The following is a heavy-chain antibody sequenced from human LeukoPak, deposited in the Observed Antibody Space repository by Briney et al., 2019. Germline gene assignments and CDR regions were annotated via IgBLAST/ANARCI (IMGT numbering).Heavy chain of an antibody. V-gene: IGHV3-53*01. D-gene: IGHD3-3*01. J-gene: IGHJ5*02. CDR3: ARVGTIFGVVIRKYNWFDP. CDR1: GFTVSSNY. Sequence: GGSLRLSCAASGFTVSSNYMSWVRQAPGKGLEWVSVIYSGGSTYYADSVKGRFTISRDNSKNTLYLQMNSLRAEDTAVYYCARVGTIFGVVIRKYNWFDPWGQGTLVTVSS. CDR2: IYSGGST.